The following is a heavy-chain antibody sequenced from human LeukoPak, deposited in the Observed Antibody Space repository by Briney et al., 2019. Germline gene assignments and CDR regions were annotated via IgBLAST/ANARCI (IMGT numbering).Heavy chain of an antibody. D-gene: IGHD6-13*01. CDR2: INPNSGGT. Sequence: GASVKVSCKSSGYTFTGYYMHWVRQAPGQGLEWMGWINPNSGGTNYAEKFQGRVTMTRDTSTSTAYMELSRLRSDDAAVYYCARGSSWYGYYYMDVWGKGTTVTVSS. CDR1: GYTFTGYY. J-gene: IGHJ6*03. CDR3: ARGSSWYGYYYMDV. V-gene: IGHV1-2*02.